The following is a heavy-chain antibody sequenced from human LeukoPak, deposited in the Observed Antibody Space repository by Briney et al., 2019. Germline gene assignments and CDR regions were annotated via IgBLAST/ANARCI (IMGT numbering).Heavy chain of an antibody. J-gene: IGHJ4*02. D-gene: IGHD3-16*02. CDR3: ARTLRLTDEDDSTYRHFDY. Sequence: GGSLRLSCAASGFTFSSYSMNWVRQAPGKGLEWVSYISSSSSTIYYADSVKGRFTISRDNAKNSLYLQMNSLRAEDTAVYYCARTLRLTDEDDSTYRHFDYWGRGAQVTVSS. CDR2: ISSSSSTI. V-gene: IGHV3-48*01. CDR1: GFTFSSYS.